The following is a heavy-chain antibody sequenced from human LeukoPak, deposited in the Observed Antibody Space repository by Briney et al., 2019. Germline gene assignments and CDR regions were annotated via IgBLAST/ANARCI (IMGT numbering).Heavy chain of an antibody. V-gene: IGHV4-4*02. D-gene: IGHD3-22*01. CDR3: ARYYDSSGFGIDY. J-gene: IGHJ4*02. CDR2: IYHSGSP. Sequence: SETLSLTCAVSGGSISSNNWWGWVRQPPGKGLEWIGEIYHSGSPNYNPSLKSRVTISVDKSRNHFSLNLSSVTAADTAVYYCARYYDSSGFGIDYWGQGTLVTVSS. CDR1: GGSISSNNW.